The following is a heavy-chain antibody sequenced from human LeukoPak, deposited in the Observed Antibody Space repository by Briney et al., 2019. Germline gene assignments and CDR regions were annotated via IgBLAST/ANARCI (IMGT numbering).Heavy chain of an antibody. V-gene: IGHV4-4*02. J-gene: IGHJ3*02. CDR3: ARPAPRSNDFWSGYYAFDI. Sequence: PSETLSLTCAVSGGSISSSNWWSWVRQPPGKGLEWIGEIYHSGSTNYNPSLKSRVTISVDKSKNQFSLKLSSVTAADTAVCYCARPAPRSNDFWSGYYAFDIWGQGTMVTVSS. CDR2: IYHSGST. D-gene: IGHD3-3*01. CDR1: GGSISSSNW.